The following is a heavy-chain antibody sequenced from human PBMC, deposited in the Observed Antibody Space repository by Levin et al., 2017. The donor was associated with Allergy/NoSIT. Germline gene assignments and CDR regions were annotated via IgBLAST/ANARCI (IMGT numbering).Heavy chain of an antibody. D-gene: IGHD3-3*01. V-gene: IGHV1-18*01. Sequence: ASVKVSCKASGYTFTSYSISWVRQAPGQGLEWMGWISAYNGNTNYAQKFQGRVILTTDTSTSTVYMELRSLRSNDTAVYYCARDITIFGVSGDSNFHLWGQGTLVTVSS. CDR2: ISAYNGNT. CDR3: ARDITIFGVSGDSNFHL. J-gene: IGHJ1*01. CDR1: GYTFTSYS.